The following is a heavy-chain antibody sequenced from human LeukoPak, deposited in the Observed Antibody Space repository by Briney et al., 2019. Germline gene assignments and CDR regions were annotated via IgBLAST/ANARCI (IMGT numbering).Heavy chain of an antibody. D-gene: IGHD1-26*01. J-gene: IGHJ4*02. CDR1: GFTFSSYS. Sequence: GGSLRLSCAASGFTFSSYSMNWVRQAPGKGLEWVSSISSSSSYIYYADSVKGRFTISRDNAKNSLYLQMNSLRAEDTAVYYCARDIVGATLKYCFDYWGQGTLVTVSS. CDR3: ARDIVGATLKYCFDY. CDR2: ISSSSSYI. V-gene: IGHV3-21*01.